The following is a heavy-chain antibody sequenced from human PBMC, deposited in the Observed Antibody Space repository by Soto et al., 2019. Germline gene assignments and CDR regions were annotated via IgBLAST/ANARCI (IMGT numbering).Heavy chain of an antibody. CDR3: ARWQLLHYQYGLDV. CDR2: IYYGGST. D-gene: IGHD3-10*01. J-gene: IGHJ6*02. V-gene: IGHV4-59*07. CDR1: GVPITTFY. Sequence: QVQLQESGPALVRPSDSLSLMCSVSGVPITTFYWSWIRQAPGKGLEYIGHIYYGGSTRYNPALKRWVTISLDTAKNEFSLKLRSVTAADTAAYYCARWQLLHYQYGLDVWGQGTTVIV.